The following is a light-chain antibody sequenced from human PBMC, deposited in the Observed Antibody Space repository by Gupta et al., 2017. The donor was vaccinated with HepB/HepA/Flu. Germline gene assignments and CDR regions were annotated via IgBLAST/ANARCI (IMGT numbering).Light chain of an antibody. CDR3: QETDDTPRT. Sequence: DIQMTQSPSSLSASVGDRVTITCRASQSISSYLNWYQQKPGKAPELLIYAASTLQTGVPSRFSGSGYGTDFTLTVSRLQPEDIATYYCQETDDTPRTFGGGTKVEIK. CDR1: QSISSY. V-gene: IGKV1-39*01. J-gene: IGKJ4*01. CDR2: AAS.